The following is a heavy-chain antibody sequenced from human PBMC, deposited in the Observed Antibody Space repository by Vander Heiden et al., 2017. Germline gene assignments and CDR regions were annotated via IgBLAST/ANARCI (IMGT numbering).Heavy chain of an antibody. V-gene: IGHV3-30*18. D-gene: IGHD2-21*02. CDR3: AKDRNYGGNSYTFDY. Sequence: QVQLVESGGGVVQPGRSLRLSCVASGFTFNSYGMHWVRQAPGKGLELVAVISYDGSNTYYADSVKGRFTISRDNSENTLYLQMNSLRADDTAVYYCAKDRNYGGNSYTFDYWGQGTLGTVSS. J-gene: IGHJ4*02. CDR2: ISYDGSNT. CDR1: GFTFNSYG.